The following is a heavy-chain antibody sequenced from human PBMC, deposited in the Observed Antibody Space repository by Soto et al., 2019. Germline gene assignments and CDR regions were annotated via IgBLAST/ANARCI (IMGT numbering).Heavy chain of an antibody. CDR2: IHYTGTT. CDR3: AKGAGWCPF. Sequence: QVQLQESGPGLVKPSETLSLTCVVSGGPINNDYWSWVRQPPGQGLEWIGFIHYTGTTRYNPSLKSRLTILLDRSKNQFSLNLNSVTAADTAVYYCAKGAGWCPFWGQGTLVTVSS. CDR1: GGPINNDY. D-gene: IGHD2-8*02. V-gene: IGHV4-59*01. J-gene: IGHJ4*02.